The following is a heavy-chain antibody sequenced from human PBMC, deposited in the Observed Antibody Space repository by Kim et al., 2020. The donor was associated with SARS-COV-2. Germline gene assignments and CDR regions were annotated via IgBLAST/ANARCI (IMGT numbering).Heavy chain of an antibody. CDR3: ARGGPRGGEGSFDP. CDR2: IYYSGST. J-gene: IGHJ5*02. CDR1: GGSISSYY. Sequence: SETLSLTCTVSGGSISSYYWSWIRQPPGKGLEWIGYIYYSGSTNYNPSLKSRVTISVDTSKNQFSLKLSSVTAADTAVYYCARGGPRGGEGSFDPWGQGTLVTVSS. V-gene: IGHV4-59*01. D-gene: IGHD2-21*01.